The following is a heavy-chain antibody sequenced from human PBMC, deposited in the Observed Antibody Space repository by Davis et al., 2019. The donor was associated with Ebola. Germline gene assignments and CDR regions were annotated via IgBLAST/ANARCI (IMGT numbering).Heavy chain of an antibody. CDR3: ARQAGYCTNGVCNARDTFDI. CDR1: GYSFTSYW. J-gene: IGHJ3*02. Sequence: GESLKISCKGSGYSFTSYWIGWVRQMPGKGLEWMGRIDPSDSYTNYSPSFQGHVTISADKSISTAYLQWSSLKASDTAMYYCARQAGYCTNGVCNARDTFDIWGQGTMVTVSS. D-gene: IGHD2-8*01. CDR2: IDPSDSYT. V-gene: IGHV5-10-1*01.